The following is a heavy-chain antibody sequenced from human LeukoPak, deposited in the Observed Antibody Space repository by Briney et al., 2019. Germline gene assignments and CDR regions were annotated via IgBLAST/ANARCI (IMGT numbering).Heavy chain of an antibody. CDR3: ARGAHTWKTRELDF. J-gene: IGHJ4*02. CDR2: LYSGGST. CDR1: GFSVRANY. V-gene: IGHV3-53*04. Sequence: GGSLRLSCAASGFSVRANYMNWVRQAPGKGQEWVSSLYSGGSTFYADSVSGRFTISRHDGNNAVYLEMNGLRIEDTAMYYCARGAHTWKTRELDFWGQGTLVTVSS. D-gene: IGHD1-26*01.